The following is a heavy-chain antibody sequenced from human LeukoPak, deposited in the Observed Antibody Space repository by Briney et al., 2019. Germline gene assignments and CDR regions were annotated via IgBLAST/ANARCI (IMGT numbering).Heavy chain of an antibody. D-gene: IGHD6-19*01. CDR3: ARDPAVAGTDPYYFDY. Sequence: GGSLRLSCAASGFTFSSYSMNWVRQAPGKGLEWVSSISSSSSYIYYADSVKGRFTISRDNAKNSLYLQMNSLRAEDTAVYYCARDPAVAGTDPYYFDYWGQGTLVIVSS. CDR2: ISSSSSYI. CDR1: GFTFSSYS. V-gene: IGHV3-21*01. J-gene: IGHJ4*02.